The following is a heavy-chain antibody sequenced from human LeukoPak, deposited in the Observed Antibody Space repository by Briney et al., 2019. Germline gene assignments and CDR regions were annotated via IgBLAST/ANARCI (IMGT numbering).Heavy chain of an antibody. CDR3: ARGSYYDFWSGYYTGPYYYYYMDV. CDR1: GYTFTSYD. V-gene: IGHV1-8*03. CDR2: MNPNSGNT. D-gene: IGHD3-3*01. J-gene: IGHJ6*03. Sequence: GASVKVSCKASGYTFTSYDINWVRQATGQGLEWMGWMNPNSGNTGYAQKFQGRVTITRNTSISTAYMELSSLRSEDTAVYYCARGSYYDFWSGYYTGPYYYYYMDVWGKGTTVTVSS.